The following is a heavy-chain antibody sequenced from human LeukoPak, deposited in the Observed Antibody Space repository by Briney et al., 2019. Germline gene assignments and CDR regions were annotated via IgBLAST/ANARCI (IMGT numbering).Heavy chain of an antibody. CDR3: AVNCSGGSCYPGTLDY. CDR2: ISSSSSYI. Sequence: PGGSLRLSCAASGITFSSYSMNWVRQAPGKGLEWVSSISSSSSYIYYADSVKGRFTISRDNAKNSLYLQMNSLRAEDTAVYYCAVNCSGGSCYPGTLDYWGQGTLVTVSS. J-gene: IGHJ4*02. CDR1: GITFSSYS. D-gene: IGHD2-15*01. V-gene: IGHV3-21*01.